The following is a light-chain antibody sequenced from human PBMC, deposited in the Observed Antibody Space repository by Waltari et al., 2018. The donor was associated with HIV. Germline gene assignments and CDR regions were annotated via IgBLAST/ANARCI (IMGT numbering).Light chain of an antibody. V-gene: IGLV2-14*01. CDR3: SSYISSSTYVV. Sequence: QSALTQPASVSGSPGQSTTISCTGTRSDVGGYNYVSWYQQHPGKAPKLMIYEVSNRPSGVSNRFSGSKSGNTASLTISGLQAEDEADYYCSSYISSSTYVVFGGGTKLTVL. CDR2: EVS. J-gene: IGLJ2*01. CDR1: RSDVGGYNY.